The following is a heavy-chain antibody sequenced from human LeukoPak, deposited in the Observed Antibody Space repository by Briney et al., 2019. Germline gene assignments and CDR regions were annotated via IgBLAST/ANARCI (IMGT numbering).Heavy chain of an antibody. CDR3: AKDIVTTRYNNWFDP. CDR2: ISCSGGST. V-gene: IGHV3-23*01. Sequence: GGSLRLSCAASGFTFSSYAMSWVRQAPGKGLEWVSTISCSGGSTYYADSVKGRFTISRDNSKNTLYLQMNSLRAEDTAIYYCAKDIVTTRYNNWFDPWGQGTLVTVSS. D-gene: IGHD5-12*01. CDR1: GFTFSSYA. J-gene: IGHJ5*02.